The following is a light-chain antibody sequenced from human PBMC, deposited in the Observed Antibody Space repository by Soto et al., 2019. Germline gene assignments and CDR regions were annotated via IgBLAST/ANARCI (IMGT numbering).Light chain of an antibody. CDR3: QQRSN. Sequence: DIQMTQSPSTLSASVGDRVTITCRASQSISSWLAWYQQKPGKAPKLLIYDASSLESGVPSRFSGSGSGTEFTLTISSLEPEDFAVYYCQQRSNFGPGTKVDIK. CDR2: DAS. CDR1: QSISSW. V-gene: IGKV1-5*01. J-gene: IGKJ3*01.